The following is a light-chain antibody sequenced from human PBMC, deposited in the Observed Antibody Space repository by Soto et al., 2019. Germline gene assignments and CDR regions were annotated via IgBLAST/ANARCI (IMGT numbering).Light chain of an antibody. J-gene: IGLJ2*01. CDR3: QSYDSSLSGHVV. CDR2: YND. V-gene: IGLV1-40*01. CDR1: SSNLGSGFD. Sequence: QSVLTQPPSVSGAPGQRVTISCTGSSSNLGSGFDVQWYQQLPGTAPKLLIYYNDNRPSGVPDRFSGSKSGTSASLAITGLQAVDEADYYCQSYDSSLSGHVVFGGGTQLTVL.